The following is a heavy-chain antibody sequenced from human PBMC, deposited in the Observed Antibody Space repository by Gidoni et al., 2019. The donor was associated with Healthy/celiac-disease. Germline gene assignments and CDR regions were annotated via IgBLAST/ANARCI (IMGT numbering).Heavy chain of an antibody. Sequence: QVQLQQWGAGLLKPSETLSLTCAVYGGSFSGYYWSWIRQPPGKGLEWIGEINHSGSTNYNPSLKSRVTISVDTSKNQFSPKLSSVTAADTAVYYCARAVITRRRFDYWGQGTLVTVSS. J-gene: IGHJ4*02. CDR2: INHSGST. D-gene: IGHD3-22*01. V-gene: IGHV4-34*01. CDR1: GGSFSGYY. CDR3: ARAVITRRRFDY.